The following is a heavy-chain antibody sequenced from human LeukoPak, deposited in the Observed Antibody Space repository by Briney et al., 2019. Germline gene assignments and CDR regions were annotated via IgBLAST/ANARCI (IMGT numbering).Heavy chain of an antibody. D-gene: IGHD6-13*01. CDR1: GGSISSGGYY. CDR2: IYHSGST. J-gene: IGHJ4*02. CDR3: AREDGMAAAGPHFDY. V-gene: IGHV4-30-2*01. Sequence: SETLSLTCTVSGGSISSGGYYWSRIRQPPGKGLEWIGYIYHSGSTYYNPSLKSRVTISVDRSKNQFSLKLSSVTAADTAVYYCAREDGMAAAGPHFDYWGQGTLVTVSS.